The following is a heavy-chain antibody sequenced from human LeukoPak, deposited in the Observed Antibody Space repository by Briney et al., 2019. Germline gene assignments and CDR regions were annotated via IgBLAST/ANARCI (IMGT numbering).Heavy chain of an antibody. D-gene: IGHD6-19*01. CDR3: ARATAGGRAYYYYMDV. Sequence: NPSETLSLTCTVSGGSISSYYWSWIRQPAGKGLEWIGRIYTSGSTNYNPSLKSRVTISVDTSKNQFSLKLSSVTAADTAVYYCARATAGGRAYYYYMDVWGKGTTVTISS. CDR2: IYTSGST. J-gene: IGHJ6*03. CDR1: GGSISSYY. V-gene: IGHV4-4*07.